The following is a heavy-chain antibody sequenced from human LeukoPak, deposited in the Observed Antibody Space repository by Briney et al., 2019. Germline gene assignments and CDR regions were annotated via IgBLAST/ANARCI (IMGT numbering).Heavy chain of an antibody. D-gene: IGHD2-21*01. CDR1: GGSISSGGYS. Sequence: SQTLSLTCAVSGGSISSGGYSWSWIRQPPGKGPEWIGYIYQGGITNYNPSLRTRVTISIDRSKTQFSLKLTSVTAADTAVYFCAGSRGDPKWFDLWGQGTLVTVSS. CDR3: AGSRGDPKWFDL. V-gene: IGHV4-30-2*01. CDR2: IYQGGIT. J-gene: IGHJ5*02.